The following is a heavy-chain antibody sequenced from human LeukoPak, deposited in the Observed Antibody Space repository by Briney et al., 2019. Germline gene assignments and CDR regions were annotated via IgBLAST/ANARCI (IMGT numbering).Heavy chain of an antibody. Sequence: PGGSLRLSCAASGFTFSSYWMSWVRQAPGKGLEWVANLKQDGSETYYVDSVKGRFTISRDNAENSLYLQMNSLRAEDTAVYYCAKDLADCSGGSCYWNWFDPWGQGTLVTVSS. V-gene: IGHV3-7*03. CDR3: AKDLADCSGGSCYWNWFDP. CDR2: LKQDGSET. J-gene: IGHJ5*02. CDR1: GFTFSSYW. D-gene: IGHD2-15*01.